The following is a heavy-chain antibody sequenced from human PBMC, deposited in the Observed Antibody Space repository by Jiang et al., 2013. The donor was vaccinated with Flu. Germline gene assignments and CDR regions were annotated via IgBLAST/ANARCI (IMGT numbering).Heavy chain of an antibody. V-gene: IGHV3-30*18. CDR3: AKARNSGSRRWYFDY. D-gene: IGHD1-26*01. CDR1: GFTFSSYG. Sequence: AASGFTFSSYGMHWVRQXPGKGLEWVAVISYDGSNKYYADSVKGRFTISRDNSKNTLYLQMNSLRAEDTAVYYCAKARNSGSRRWYFDYWGQGTLVTVSS. CDR2: ISYDGSNK. J-gene: IGHJ4*02.